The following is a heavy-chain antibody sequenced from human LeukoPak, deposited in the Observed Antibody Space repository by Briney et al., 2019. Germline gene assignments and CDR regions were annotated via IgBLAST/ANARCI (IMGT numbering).Heavy chain of an antibody. V-gene: IGHV4-39*02. CDR2: ISSSGNT. J-gene: IGHJ1*01. D-gene: IGHD6-6*01. Sequence: SETLSLTCTVSGGSTSSGNYYWGWIRQPPGKGLEWIGGISSSGNTYYNPSLKSRITISIDTSKNHFSLKLSSVSAADTAVYYCARGGAARLHFQNWGQGTLVTVSS. CDR3: ARGGAARLHFQN. CDR1: GGSTSSGNYY.